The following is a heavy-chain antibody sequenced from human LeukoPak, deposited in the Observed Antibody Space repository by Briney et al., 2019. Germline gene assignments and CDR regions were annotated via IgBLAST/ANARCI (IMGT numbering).Heavy chain of an antibody. J-gene: IGHJ4*02. CDR2: INPNSGGT. CDR1: GYTFTGYY. D-gene: IGHD2-21*02. CDR3: ATPRGRRVVVTAIQGLGY. Sequence: AASVKVSCKASGYTFTGYYMHWVRQAPGQGLEWMGWINPNSGGTNYAQKFQGRVTMTRDTSISTAYMELSSLRSEDTAVYYCATPRGRRVVVTAIQGLGYWGQGTLVTVSS. V-gene: IGHV1-2*02.